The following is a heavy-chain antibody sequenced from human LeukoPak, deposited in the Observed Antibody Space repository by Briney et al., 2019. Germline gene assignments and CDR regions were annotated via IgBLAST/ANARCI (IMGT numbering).Heavy chain of an antibody. CDR1: GGSFSGYY. D-gene: IGHD3-3*01. J-gene: IGHJ4*02. V-gene: IGHV4-34*01. Sequence: SETLSLTCAVYGGSFSGYYWSWIRQPPGKGLEWIGEINHSGSTNYNPSLKSRVTISVDTSKNQFSLKLSSVTAADTAVYYCARVYYDFWSGYPYFDYWGQGTLVTVSS. CDR3: ARVYYDFWSGYPYFDY. CDR2: INHSGST.